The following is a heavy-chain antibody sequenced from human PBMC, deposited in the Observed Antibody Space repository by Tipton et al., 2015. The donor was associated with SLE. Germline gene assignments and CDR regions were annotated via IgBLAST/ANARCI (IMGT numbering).Heavy chain of an antibody. D-gene: IGHD3-3*01. J-gene: IGHJ4*02. CDR1: GFTFSSYA. V-gene: IGHV3-23*01. CDR2: ISGSGGST. CDR3: AKGGSYDFWSGYYGST. Sequence: SLRLSCAASGFTFSSYAMSWVRQAPGKGLEWVSVISGSGGSTYYADSVKGRFTISRDNSKNTLYLQMNSLRAEDTAVYYCAKGGSYDFWSGYYGSTWGQGTLVTISS.